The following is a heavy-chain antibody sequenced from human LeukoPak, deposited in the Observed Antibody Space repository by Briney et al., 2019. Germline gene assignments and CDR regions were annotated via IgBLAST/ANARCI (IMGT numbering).Heavy chain of an antibody. J-gene: IGHJ6*02. CDR1: GYTFTSYD. CDR3: ARVYDFWSGYGYYYGMDV. D-gene: IGHD3-3*01. CDR2: MNPNSGNT. V-gene: IGHV1-8*01. Sequence: ASVKVSCKASGYTFTSYDINWVRQATGQGLEWMGWMNPNSGNTGYAQKFQGRVTMTRNTSISTAYMELSSLRSEDTAVYYCARVYDFWSGYGYYYGMDVWGQGTTVTVSS.